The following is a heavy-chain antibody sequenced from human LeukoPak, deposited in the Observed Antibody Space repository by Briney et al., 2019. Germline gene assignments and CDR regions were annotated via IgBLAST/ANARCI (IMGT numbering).Heavy chain of an antibody. CDR2: ISYDESQK. D-gene: IGHD4-17*01. V-gene: IGHV3-30-3*01. Sequence: GGSLRLSCAASGFTLSSFTMHWVRHNPGKGLEWVAVISYDESQKWYADSVKGRFTISRDNSKNTLYLQMNSLRAEDTAVYYCAKVYRGYGDYSSHWYFDLWGRGTLVTVSS. CDR1: GFTLSSFT. J-gene: IGHJ2*01. CDR3: AKVYRGYGDYSSHWYFDL.